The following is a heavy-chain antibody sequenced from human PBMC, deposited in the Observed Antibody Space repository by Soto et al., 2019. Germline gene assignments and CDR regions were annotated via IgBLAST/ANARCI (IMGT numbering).Heavy chain of an antibody. CDR3: ARGAYHAYYTDV. CDR2: IKFDGSTT. CDR1: GFTFSNYW. D-gene: IGHD3-16*01. J-gene: IGHJ6*03. Sequence: EVQLVESGGGLVQPGGSLRLSCAASGFTFSNYWMHWVRQGPGKGLVWVSRIKFDGSTTTYADSVKGRFTISRDNAENTVYLQMSSLGAEDTAVYYWARGAYHAYYTDVWGKGTPVSVSS. V-gene: IGHV3-74*01.